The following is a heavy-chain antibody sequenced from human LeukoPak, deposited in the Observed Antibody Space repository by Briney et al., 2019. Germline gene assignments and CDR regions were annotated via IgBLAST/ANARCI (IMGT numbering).Heavy chain of an antibody. J-gene: IGHJ4*02. CDR3: ARISSLAVAGIN. D-gene: IGHD6-19*01. CDR1: GFTFSSYE. V-gene: IGHV3-48*03. Sequence: GGSLRLSCAASGFTFSSYEMNWVRQAPGKGLEWVSYISSSGSTIYYADSVEGRFTISRDNAKNSLYLQMNSLRAEDTAVYYCARISSLAVAGINWGQGTLVTVSA. CDR2: ISSSGSTI.